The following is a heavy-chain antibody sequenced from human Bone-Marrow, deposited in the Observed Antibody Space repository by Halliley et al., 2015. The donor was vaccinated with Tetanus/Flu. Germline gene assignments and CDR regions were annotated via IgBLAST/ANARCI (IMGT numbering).Heavy chain of an antibody. CDR2: IFYSGIA. Sequence: TLSLTCTVSGGSVSSDYWSWIRQSPGRGLEWIGDIFYSGIASYNPSLKSRVTMSVDTSDNVFILNLTSVTAADTAVYYCARNLQGSGYYYREDAFDIWGQGTVVTVSS. CDR1: GGSVSSDY. CDR3: ARNLQGSGYYYREDAFDI. V-gene: IGHV4-59*02. D-gene: IGHD3-22*01. J-gene: IGHJ3*02.